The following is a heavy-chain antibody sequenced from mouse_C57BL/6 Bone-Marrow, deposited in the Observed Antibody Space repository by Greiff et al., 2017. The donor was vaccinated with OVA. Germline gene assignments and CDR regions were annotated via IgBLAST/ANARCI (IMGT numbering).Heavy chain of an antibody. J-gene: IGHJ2*01. CDR3: ARSLNFDY. CDR2: IDPANGNT. V-gene: IGHV14-3*01. Sequence: EVKLVESVAELVRPGASVKLSCTASGFTIKNTYMHWVKQRPEQGLEWIGRIDPANGNTKYAPKFQGKATITADTSSNTAYLQLSSLTSEDTAIYYCARSLNFDYWGQGTTLTVSS. CDR1: GFTIKNTY.